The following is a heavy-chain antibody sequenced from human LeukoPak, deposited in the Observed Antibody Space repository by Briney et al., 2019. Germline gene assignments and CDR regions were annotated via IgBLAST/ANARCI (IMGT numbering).Heavy chain of an antibody. V-gene: IGHV3-9*01. CDR2: ISWNSGSI. Sequence: GGSLRLSCAASGLTFDDYAMHWVRQAPGKGLEWVSGISWNSGSIGYADSVKGRFTISRDNAKNSLYLQMNSLRAEDTALYYCAKAQGDIVVNPVAFDIWGQGTMVTVSS. D-gene: IGHD2-21*01. CDR3: AKAQGDIVVNPVAFDI. J-gene: IGHJ3*02. CDR1: GLTFDDYA.